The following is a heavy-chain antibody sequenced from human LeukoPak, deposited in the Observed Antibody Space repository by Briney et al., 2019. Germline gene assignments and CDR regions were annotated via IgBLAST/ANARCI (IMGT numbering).Heavy chain of an antibody. Sequence: GASVKVSCKASGYTFTSYGISWVRQAPGQGLEWMGWISAYNGNTNYAQKLQGRVTMTTDTSTSTAYMELRSLRSDDTAVYYCARVGGSTVTTFLYYYYGMDVWGQGTTVTVSS. D-gene: IGHD4-17*01. CDR3: ARVGGSTVTTFLYYYYGMDV. J-gene: IGHJ6*02. CDR2: ISAYNGNT. V-gene: IGHV1-18*01. CDR1: GYTFTSYG.